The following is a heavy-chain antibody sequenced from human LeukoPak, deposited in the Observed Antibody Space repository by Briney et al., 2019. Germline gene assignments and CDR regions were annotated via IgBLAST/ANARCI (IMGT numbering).Heavy chain of an antibody. CDR2: IKQDGTDK. D-gene: IGHD3-22*01. V-gene: IGHV3-7*04. CDR1: GFTFSYYW. Sequence: PGGSLRLSCAASGFTFSYYWMSWVRQAPGKGLEWVANIKQDGTDKYYVDSVKGRFTMSRDNAKKSLYLQMNSLRAEDTAVYYCARAKFDSSGYYYRGFDIWGQGTMVTVSS. CDR3: ARAKFDSSGYYYRGFDI. J-gene: IGHJ3*02.